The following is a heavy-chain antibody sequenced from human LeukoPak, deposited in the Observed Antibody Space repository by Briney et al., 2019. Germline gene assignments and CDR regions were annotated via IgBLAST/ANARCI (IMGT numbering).Heavy chain of an antibody. CDR3: ASSRLRFLEWLLYGGYYMDV. CDR2: IYHSGST. D-gene: IGHD3-3*01. CDR1: GYSISSGYH. J-gene: IGHJ6*03. Sequence: SETLSLTCTVSGYSISSGYHWGWIRQPPGKGLEWIGSIYHSGSTYYNPSLKSRVTISVDTSKNQFSLKLSSVTAADTAVYYCASSRLRFLEWLLYGGYYMDVWGKGTTVTVSS. V-gene: IGHV4-38-2*02.